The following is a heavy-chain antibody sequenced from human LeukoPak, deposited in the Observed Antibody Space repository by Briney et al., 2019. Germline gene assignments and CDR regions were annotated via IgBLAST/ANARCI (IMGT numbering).Heavy chain of an antibody. D-gene: IGHD1-14*01. CDR3: ARGVSRYLFDS. Sequence: PGGSLRLSCAASGFTFSSYSLNWVRQAPGKGLEWISYISSTGTTIYYADSVKGRFTISRDNAKKSLYLRMNSLRAEDTAVYYCARGVSRYLFDSWGQGTLVTVSS. CDR2: ISSTGTTI. J-gene: IGHJ5*01. CDR1: GFTFSSYS. V-gene: IGHV3-48*01.